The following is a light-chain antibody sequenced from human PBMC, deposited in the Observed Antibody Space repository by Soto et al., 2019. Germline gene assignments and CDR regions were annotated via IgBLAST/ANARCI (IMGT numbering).Light chain of an antibody. CDR1: QSISSW. CDR2: KAS. J-gene: IGKJ1*01. CDR3: QQYGT. Sequence: DIQMTQSPSTLSASVGDRVTITCRASQSISSWLAWYQQKPGKAPKLLIYKASSLESGVPSRFSGSGSGTEFTLTIISLQPDDFATYYCQQYGTFGQGTKVEIK. V-gene: IGKV1-5*03.